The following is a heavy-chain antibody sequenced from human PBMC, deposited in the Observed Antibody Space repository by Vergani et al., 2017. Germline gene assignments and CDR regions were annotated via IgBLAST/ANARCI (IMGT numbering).Heavy chain of an antibody. V-gene: IGHV3-7*01. CDR2: ISPEESAT. CDR1: GFSLSRFW. J-gene: IGHJ2*01. CDR3: VRLPRGAWNFDL. Sequence: EVQLVESGGGLVQPGGSLRLSCAASGFSLSRFWMSWVRQAPGKGLEWVAHISPEESATSYVDSVKGRFTITRDNTKNTLSLQMSGLSVEDTAVYYCVRLPRGAWNFDLWGRGTLITVSS.